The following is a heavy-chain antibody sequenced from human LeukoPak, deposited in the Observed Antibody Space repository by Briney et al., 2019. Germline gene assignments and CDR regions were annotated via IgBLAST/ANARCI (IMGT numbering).Heavy chain of an antibody. Sequence: PGRSLRLSCAASGFTFSSYGMHWVRQAPGKGLEWVAVISYDGSNKYYADSVKGRFTIARDNSKNTLYLQMNSLRAEDTAVYYCAKEGVEMATYEPNWVFPCGQRTPGTVSS. V-gene: IGHV3-30*18. CDR1: GFTFSSYG. CDR3: AKEGVEMATYEPNWVFP. CDR2: ISYDGSNK. J-gene: IGHJ5*02. D-gene: IGHD5-24*01.